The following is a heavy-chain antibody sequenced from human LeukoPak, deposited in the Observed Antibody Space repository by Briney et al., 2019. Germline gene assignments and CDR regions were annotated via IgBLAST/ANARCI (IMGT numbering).Heavy chain of an antibody. Sequence: PGGSLRLSCAASGFTFSSYAMHWVRQAPGKGLEWVAVISYDGSNKYYADSVKGRFTISRDNSKNTLYLQMNSLRAEDTAVYYCAREGRVAAAGDAFYIWGQGTMVTVSS. J-gene: IGHJ3*02. CDR3: AREGRVAAAGDAFYI. CDR1: GFTFSSYA. D-gene: IGHD6-13*01. V-gene: IGHV3-30-3*01. CDR2: ISYDGSNK.